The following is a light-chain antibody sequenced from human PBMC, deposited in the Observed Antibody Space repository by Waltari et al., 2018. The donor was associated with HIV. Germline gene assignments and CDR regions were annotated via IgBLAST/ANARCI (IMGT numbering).Light chain of an antibody. CDR3: QSFETGTWV. CDR2: ENN. CDR1: GGTIASNF. Sequence: NFMLTQPHSVSESPRTTVTLSCTRSGGTIASNFVQWYQQRPGSAPTTVIYENNERPSGVPDRFSGSIDSSSNSASLTISGLKTEDEADYYCQSFETGTWVFGGGTKLTVL. J-gene: IGLJ3*02. V-gene: IGLV6-57*04.